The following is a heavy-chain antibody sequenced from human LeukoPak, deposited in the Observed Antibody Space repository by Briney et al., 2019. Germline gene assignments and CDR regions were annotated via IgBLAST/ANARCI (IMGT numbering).Heavy chain of an antibody. CDR2: INYSGST. CDR3: ARRFDY. V-gene: IGHV4-39*01. Sequence: PGGSLRLSCAASGFTFSTYSMNWVRQPPGKGLEWIGSINYSGSTYYNPSLKSRVTIFVDTSKNQFSLRLSSVTAADTAVYYCARRFDYWGQGTLVTVSS. J-gene: IGHJ4*02. CDR1: GFTFSTYSMN.